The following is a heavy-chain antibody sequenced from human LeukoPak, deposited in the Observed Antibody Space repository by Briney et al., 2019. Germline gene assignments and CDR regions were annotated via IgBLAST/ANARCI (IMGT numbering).Heavy chain of an antibody. CDR1: GFTFDDYA. CDR3: AKGSSGWYDGAYYFDY. J-gene: IGHJ4*02. V-gene: IGHV3-9*03. CDR2: ISWNSGST. D-gene: IGHD6-19*01. Sequence: PGGSLRLSCAASGFTFDDYAMHWVRQAPGKGLEWVSGISWNSGSTGYADSVKGRFTISRDNAKNSLYLQMNSLRAEDMALYYCAKGSSGWYDGAYYFDYWGQGTLVTVSS.